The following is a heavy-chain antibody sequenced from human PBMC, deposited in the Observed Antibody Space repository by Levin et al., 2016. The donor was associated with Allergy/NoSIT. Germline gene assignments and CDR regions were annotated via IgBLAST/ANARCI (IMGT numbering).Heavy chain of an antibody. CDR1: GFSLNTSGMS. J-gene: IGHJ3*02. CDR2: IDWDDDK. Sequence: SGPTLVKPTQTLTLTCTFSGFSLNTSGMSVSWIRQPPGKALEWLALIDWDDDKYYSTSLKTRLTISKDTSKNQVVLTMTNMDPVDTATYYCARIRHYYDSSGYWPLDIWGQGTMVTVSS. V-gene: IGHV2-70*01. CDR3: ARIRHYYDSSGYWPLDI. D-gene: IGHD3-22*01.